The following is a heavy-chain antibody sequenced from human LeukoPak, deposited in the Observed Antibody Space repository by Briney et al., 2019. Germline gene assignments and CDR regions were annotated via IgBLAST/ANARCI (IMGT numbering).Heavy chain of an antibody. CDR1: GFTLRSHW. Sequence: GGSLRLSCAASGFTLRSHWMHWVRQVPGKGLVWVSRINNDGSSASYADAVKGRFTISRDNAKNSLYLQMNSLRAEDTAVYYCARRGSGTDAFDIWGQGTMVTVFS. CDR2: INNDGSSA. CDR3: ARRGSGTDAFDI. V-gene: IGHV3-74*01. J-gene: IGHJ3*02. D-gene: IGHD6-19*01.